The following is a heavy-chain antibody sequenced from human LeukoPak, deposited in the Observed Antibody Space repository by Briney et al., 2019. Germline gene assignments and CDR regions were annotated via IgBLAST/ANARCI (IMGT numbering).Heavy chain of an antibody. D-gene: IGHD2-2*01. CDR2: IRDKANSYAT. CDR1: GFTFSGSA. J-gene: IGHJ4*02. CDR3: TRWDCTTTGCYPFDY. Sequence: GGSLRLSCAASGFTFSGSAIHWVRQASGKGLEWVGRIRDKANSYATAYIASVKGRFTISRDDSKNTAYLQMSSLRTEDTAVYYCTRWDCTTTGCYPFDYWGQETLVTVSS. V-gene: IGHV3-73*01.